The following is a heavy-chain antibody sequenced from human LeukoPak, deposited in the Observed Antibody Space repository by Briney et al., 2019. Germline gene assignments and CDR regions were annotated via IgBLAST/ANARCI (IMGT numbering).Heavy chain of an antibody. CDR1: GGSISSYY. V-gene: IGHV4-59*01. J-gene: IGHJ4*02. D-gene: IGHD5-12*01. CDR3: ARVHSGYDYHFDY. Sequence: SETLSLTCTVSGGSISSYYWSWIRQPPGRGLEWIGYIYYSGSTNYNPSLKSRVTILVDTSKNQFSLKLSSVTAADTAVYYCARVHSGYDYHFDYWGQGTLVTVSS. CDR2: IYYSGST.